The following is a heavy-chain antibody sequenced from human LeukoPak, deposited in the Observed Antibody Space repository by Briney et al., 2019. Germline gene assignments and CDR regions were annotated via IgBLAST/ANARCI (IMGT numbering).Heavy chain of an antibody. CDR3: ARQYSRSWSHFDS. J-gene: IGHJ4*02. Sequence: GGSLRLSCAASGFTFSSYAMSWVRQAPGKGLEWVSAISGSGGSTYYADSVKGRFTISRDNSKNTLYLQMNSLRAEDTAVYYCARQYSRSWSHFDSWGQGTLVTVSS. CDR1: GFTFSSYA. CDR2: ISGSGGST. V-gene: IGHV3-23*01. D-gene: IGHD6-13*01.